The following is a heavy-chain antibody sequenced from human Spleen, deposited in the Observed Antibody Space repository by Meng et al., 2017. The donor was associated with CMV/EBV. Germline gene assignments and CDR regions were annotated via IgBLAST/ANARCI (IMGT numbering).Heavy chain of an antibody. CDR3: ASESPVFGVVNTYYFDN. V-gene: IGHV1-2*02. D-gene: IGHD3-3*01. J-gene: IGHJ4*02. CDR2: INPYSGDT. Sequence: YTFTGYYIHWVRQAPGQGLEWMGWINPYSGDTKDAQKFQGRVTMTRDTSISTAYMELSSLKSDDTAVYYCASESPVFGVVNTYYFDNWGQGTLVTVSS. CDR1: YTFTGYY.